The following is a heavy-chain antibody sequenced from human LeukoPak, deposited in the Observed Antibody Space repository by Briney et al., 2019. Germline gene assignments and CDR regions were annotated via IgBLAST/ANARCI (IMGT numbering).Heavy chain of an antibody. Sequence: PGGSLRLSCAASGFALRSYTVTWVRQAPGKGLEWVSSISSTSAYIYYAESVKGRFSISRDNSKNTLYLQMNSLRAEDTAVYYCASQEYSGSYYGASDIWGQGTMVTVSS. D-gene: IGHD1-26*01. CDR2: ISSTSAYI. J-gene: IGHJ3*02. CDR1: GFALRSYT. V-gene: IGHV3-21*04. CDR3: ASQEYSGSYYGASDI.